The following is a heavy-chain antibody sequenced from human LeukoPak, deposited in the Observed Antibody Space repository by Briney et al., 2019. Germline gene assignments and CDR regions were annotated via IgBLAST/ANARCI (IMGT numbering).Heavy chain of an antibody. V-gene: IGHV4-31*03. D-gene: IGHD4-11*01. CDR3: ARAARNYVGDWFDP. CDR1: GGSISSGGYY. J-gene: IGHJ5*02. CDR2: IHYSGST. Sequence: SETLSLTCTVSGGSISSGGYYWSWIRQHPGKGLEWIGYIHYSGSTYYNPSLKSRVTISVDTSKNQFSLKLSSVTAADTAVYYCARAARNYVGDWFDPWGQGTLVTVSS.